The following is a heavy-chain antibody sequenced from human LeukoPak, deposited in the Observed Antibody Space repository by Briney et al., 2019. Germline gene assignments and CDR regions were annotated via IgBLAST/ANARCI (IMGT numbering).Heavy chain of an antibody. CDR3: ARDLYEYYYYYGMDV. D-gene: IGHD5/OR15-5a*01. V-gene: IGHV3-21*04. CDR2: ITSSSNYI. J-gene: IGHJ6*02. CDR1: GFSFSTYS. Sequence: PGGSLRLSCAASGFSFSTYSMNWVRQAPGKGLEWVSSITSSSNYIYYADSVKGRFIISRDNAKSSLFLQMNSLRAGDTAVYFCARDLYEYYYYYGMDVRGQGTTVTVSS.